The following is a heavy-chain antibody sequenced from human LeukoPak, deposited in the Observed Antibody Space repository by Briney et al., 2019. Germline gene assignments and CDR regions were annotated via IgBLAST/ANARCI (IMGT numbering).Heavy chain of an antibody. Sequence: SETLSLTCAVYGGSFSGYYWSWIRQPPGKGLEWIGEINHSGSTNYNPSLKSRVTISVDTSKNQFSLKLSSVTTADTAVYYCARNVYYYYGMDVWGQGTTVTVSS. CDR2: INHSGST. CDR1: GGSFSGYY. CDR3: ARNVYYYYGMDV. V-gene: IGHV4-34*01. D-gene: IGHD3-10*02. J-gene: IGHJ6*02.